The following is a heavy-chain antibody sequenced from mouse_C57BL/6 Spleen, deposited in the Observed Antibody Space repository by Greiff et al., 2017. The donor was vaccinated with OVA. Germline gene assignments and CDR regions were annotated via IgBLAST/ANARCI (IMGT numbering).Heavy chain of an antibody. CDR2: INPNNGGT. CDR1: GYTFTDYY. Sequence: EVQLQESGPELVKPGASVKISCKASGYTFTDYYMNWVKQSHGKSLEWIGDINPNNGGTSYNQKFKGKATLTVDKSSSTAYMELRSLTSEYSAVYYCARGGDADYWGQGTTLTVSS. J-gene: IGHJ2*01. CDR3: ARGGDADY. V-gene: IGHV1-26*01.